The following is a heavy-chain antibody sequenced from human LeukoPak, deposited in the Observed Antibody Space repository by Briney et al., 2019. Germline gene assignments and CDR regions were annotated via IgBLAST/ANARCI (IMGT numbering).Heavy chain of an antibody. Sequence: GESLKISCKGSGYSFSNYWIGWVRQMPGKGLEWMGIIYPGDSDTRYSPSFQGQVTIPADKSINTAYLQWSSLKASDTAIYYCARRLCTSGVCYYYFDYWGQGTLVTVSS. V-gene: IGHV5-51*01. CDR2: IYPGDSDT. CDR3: ARRLCTSGVCYYYFDY. CDR1: GYSFSNYW. J-gene: IGHJ4*02. D-gene: IGHD2-8*01.